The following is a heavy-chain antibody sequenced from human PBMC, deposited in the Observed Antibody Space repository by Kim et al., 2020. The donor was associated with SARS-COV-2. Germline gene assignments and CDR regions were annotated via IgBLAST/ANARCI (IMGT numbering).Heavy chain of an antibody. Sequence: TTYADSVKGRFTISRDNAKNTVYLQINSLRAEDTAMNFCGRDRNYYYMDVWGKGTTVTVSS. CDR3: GRDRNYYYMDV. CDR2: T. J-gene: IGHJ6*03. V-gene: IGHV3-74*01.